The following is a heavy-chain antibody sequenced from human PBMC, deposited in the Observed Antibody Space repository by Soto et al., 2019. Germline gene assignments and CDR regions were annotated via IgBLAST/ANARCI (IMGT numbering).Heavy chain of an antibody. CDR1: GFTFNNYV. D-gene: IGHD6-19*01. J-gene: IGHJ4*02. V-gene: IGHV3-23*01. CDR2: ISGSGGRT. CDR3: AKWGNSSGRGY. Sequence: EVQLLESGGGLVQPGGSLRLSCAASGFTFNNYVMTWVRQAPGKGLEWVSSISGSGGRTYYADSVKGRFTISRDNSKDTLYLQINSLRDEDTDIYYCAKWGNSSGRGYWGQGTLVTVSS.